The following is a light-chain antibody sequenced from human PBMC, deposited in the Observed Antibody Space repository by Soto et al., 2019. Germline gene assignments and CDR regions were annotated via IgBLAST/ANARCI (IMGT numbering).Light chain of an antibody. V-gene: IGKV3-15*01. CDR3: QQYNYWPPET. CDR2: GAS. Sequence: IVTPQYTATLSVSVGERATVSCRASQRVSTDLAWYQQKPGQAPRLLIFGASTRATGIPARFSGSGSGTEFILTISSLQSEDSAVYYCQQYNYWPPETFGQGTKVDIK. J-gene: IGKJ1*01. CDR1: QRVSTD.